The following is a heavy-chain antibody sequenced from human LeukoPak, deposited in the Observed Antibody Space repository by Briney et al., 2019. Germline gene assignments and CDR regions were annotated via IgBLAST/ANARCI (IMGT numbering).Heavy chain of an antibody. V-gene: IGHV1-2*02. J-gene: IGHJ4*02. CDR1: GYTFTGYY. D-gene: IGHD6-13*01. Sequence: ASVKVSCKASGYTFTGYYMHWVRQAPGQGLEWMGWINPNSGGTNYAQKFQGRVTMTRDTSISTAYMELSRLRSDDTAVYYCARDRGIAAAGTPSEYWGQGTLVTVSS. CDR2: INPNSGGT. CDR3: ARDRGIAAAGTPSEY.